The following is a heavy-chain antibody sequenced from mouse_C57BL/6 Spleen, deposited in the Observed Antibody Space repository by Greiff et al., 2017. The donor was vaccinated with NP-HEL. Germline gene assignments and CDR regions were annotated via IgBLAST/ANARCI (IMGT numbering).Heavy chain of an antibody. V-gene: IGHV1-81*01. Sequence: QVQLQQSGAELARPGASVKLSCKASGYTFTSYGISWVKQRTGQGLEWIGEIYPRSGNTYYNEKFKGKATLTADKSSSTAYMELRSLTSEDSAVYFCARSYYYGSSYWYFDVWGTGTTVTVSS. CDR2: IYPRSGNT. D-gene: IGHD1-1*01. CDR3: ARSYYYGSSYWYFDV. CDR1: GYTFTSYG. J-gene: IGHJ1*03.